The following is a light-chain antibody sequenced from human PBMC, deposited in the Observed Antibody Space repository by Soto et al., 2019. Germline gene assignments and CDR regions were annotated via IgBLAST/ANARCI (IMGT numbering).Light chain of an antibody. J-gene: IGKJ4*01. CDR1: QSVGTN. Sequence: EIVMTQSPAALSLSPGERAILSCRASQSVGTNLAWYQQKPGQAPRPLIYGASARATDVPARFSGSGSGTDFTLTISSLQSEDFAVYYCQQYSDWAPITFGGGTKVEIK. CDR2: GAS. CDR3: QQYSDWAPIT. V-gene: IGKV3-15*01.